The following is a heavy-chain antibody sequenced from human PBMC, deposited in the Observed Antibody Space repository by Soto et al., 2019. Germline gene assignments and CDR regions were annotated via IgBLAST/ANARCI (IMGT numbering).Heavy chain of an antibody. CDR1: GFTFSGSA. V-gene: IGHV3-73*01. J-gene: IGHJ6*03. CDR3: SRQASDFWSGKPQYYMDV. D-gene: IGHD3-3*01. CDR2: IRSKPNNYAT. Sequence: EVQLVESGGGLVQPGGSLKLSCAASGFTFSGSAMHWVRQASGKGLEWVGRIRSKPNNYATAYGASVKGRFTISRDDSKRTAYLQMNSLNNEDTAVYYCSRQASDFWSGKPQYYMDVWGKGTTVTFSS.